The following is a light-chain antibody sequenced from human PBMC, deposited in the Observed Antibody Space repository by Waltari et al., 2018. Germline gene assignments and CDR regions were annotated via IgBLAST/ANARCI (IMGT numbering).Light chain of an antibody. V-gene: IGLV2-14*01. J-gene: IGLJ3*02. CDR1: SSDY. CDR3: TSYTRSSPVV. CDR2: AVS. Sequence: QSALTQPASVSGSPGQSITISCTGISSDYVSWYQQHPGKVPKLMIYAVSNRPSGVSDRFSGSKSDNTASLTISDLQAEDEADYYCTSYTRSSPVVFGGGTKLTVL.